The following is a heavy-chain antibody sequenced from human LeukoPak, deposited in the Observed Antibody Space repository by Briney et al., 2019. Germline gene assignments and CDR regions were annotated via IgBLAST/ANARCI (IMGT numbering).Heavy chain of an antibody. D-gene: IGHD2-21*01. Sequence: GRSLRLSCAASGFTFDDYAMHWVRHSPGRGLEWVSGISWNSGSIGYVDSVKGRFTISRDNAKNSLYLQINSLRAEDMALYYCAKAQGGDGLDVWGKGTTVTVSS. J-gene: IGHJ6*04. CDR2: ISWNSGSI. CDR1: GFTFDDYA. CDR3: AKAQGGDGLDV. V-gene: IGHV3-9*03.